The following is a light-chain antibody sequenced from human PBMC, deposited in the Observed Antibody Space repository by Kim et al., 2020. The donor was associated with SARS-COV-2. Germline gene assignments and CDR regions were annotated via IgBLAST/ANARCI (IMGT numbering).Light chain of an antibody. CDR3: QQYSDWPPLT. V-gene: IGKV3-15*01. CDR1: QSVTYN. CDR2: GAS. Sequence: EIVMTQSPPTLSVSPGERVTLSCRASQSVTYNLAWYQHKPGQPPRVLIYGASHRDTGVPARFSGSGSGTEFTLTITSLQSEDVGIYYCQQYSDWPPLTFGGGTKVDIK. J-gene: IGKJ4*01.